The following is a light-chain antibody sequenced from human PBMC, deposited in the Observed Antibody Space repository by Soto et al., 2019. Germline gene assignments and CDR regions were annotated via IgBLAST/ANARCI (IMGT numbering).Light chain of an antibody. CDR1: QNINRW. CDR2: KAS. CDR3: LQYNVYPLT. J-gene: IGKJ4*01. V-gene: IGKV1-5*03. Sequence: DIQMTQSPSTLSASVGDRVTITCRASQNINRWLAWYQQRPGKAPNLLIHKASTLEAGVPSRFSGRASGTEFALTISSLQPDDFAAYFCLQYNVYPLTFGGGTKVEIK.